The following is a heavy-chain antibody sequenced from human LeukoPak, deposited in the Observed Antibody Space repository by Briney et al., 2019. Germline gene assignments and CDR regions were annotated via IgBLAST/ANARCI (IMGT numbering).Heavy chain of an antibody. D-gene: IGHD4-17*01. V-gene: IGHV4-38-2*02. Sequence: SETLSLTCTVSGYSISSGYYWGWIRQPPGKGLEWIESIYHSGSTYYNPSLKSRVTISVDTSKNQFSLKLSSVTAADTAVYYCASTRATTRLYYMDVWGKGTTVTVSS. J-gene: IGHJ6*03. CDR1: GYSISSGYY. CDR2: IYHSGST. CDR3: ASTRATTRLYYMDV.